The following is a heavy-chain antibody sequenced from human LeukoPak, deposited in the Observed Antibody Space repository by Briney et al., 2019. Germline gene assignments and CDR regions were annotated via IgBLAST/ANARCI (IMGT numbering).Heavy chain of an antibody. Sequence: GASVKVSCKASGYTFTSYDINWVRQATGQGLEWMGWINPNSGGTNYAQKFQGRVTMTRDTSISTAYMELSRLRSDDTAVYYCARDRRIVGATYFDYWGQGTLVTVSS. V-gene: IGHV1-2*02. CDR2: INPNSGGT. J-gene: IGHJ4*02. CDR1: GYTFTSYD. CDR3: ARDRRIVGATYFDY. D-gene: IGHD1-26*01.